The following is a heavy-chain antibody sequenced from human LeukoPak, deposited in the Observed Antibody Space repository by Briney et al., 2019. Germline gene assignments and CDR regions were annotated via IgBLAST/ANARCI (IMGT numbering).Heavy chain of an antibody. Sequence: GGSLRLSCAASGFTFSSYSMNWVRQAPGKGLEWVSSISGSSSYIYYADSVKGRFTISRDNAKNSLYLQMNSLRAEDTAVYYCAGEFNHYYDSSGLDAFDIWGQGTMVTVSS. CDR2: ISGSSSYI. CDR1: GFTFSSYS. V-gene: IGHV3-21*01. CDR3: AGEFNHYYDSSGLDAFDI. D-gene: IGHD3-22*01. J-gene: IGHJ3*02.